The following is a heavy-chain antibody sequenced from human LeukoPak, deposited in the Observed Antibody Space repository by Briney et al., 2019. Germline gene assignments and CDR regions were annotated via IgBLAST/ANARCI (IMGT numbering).Heavy chain of an antibody. CDR3: ARGGLGYCSGGSCYDWFDP. Sequence: SETLSLTCAVYGGSFSGYYWSWLRQPPGKGLEWIGEINHSGSTNYNPSLTSRVTISVDTSKNQFSLKLSSVTAADTAVYYCARGGLGYCSGGSCYDWFDPWGQGTLVTVSS. V-gene: IGHV4-34*01. CDR2: INHSGST. CDR1: GGSFSGYY. D-gene: IGHD2-15*01. J-gene: IGHJ5*02.